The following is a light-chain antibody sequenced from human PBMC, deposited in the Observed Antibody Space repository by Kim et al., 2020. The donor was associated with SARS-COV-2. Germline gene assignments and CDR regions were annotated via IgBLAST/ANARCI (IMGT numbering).Light chain of an antibody. Sequence: GPRVTISCFGSSSNIGSNTVNWYQQIPGTAPQLLTYSNNQRPSGVPDRFSGSKSGTSASLAISGLQSEDEADYYCAAWDDSLNGWVFGGGTQLTVL. CDR2: SNN. J-gene: IGLJ3*02. CDR3: AAWDDSLNGWV. V-gene: IGLV1-44*01. CDR1: SSNIGSNT.